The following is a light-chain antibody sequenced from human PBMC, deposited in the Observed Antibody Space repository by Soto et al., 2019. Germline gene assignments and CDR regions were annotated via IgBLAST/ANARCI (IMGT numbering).Light chain of an antibody. CDR3: QQYNNWPPIA. CDR1: QRVRNN. Sequence: EIMMTQSPATLSVSPGDRATLSCRASQRVRNNIARYQQKPGQTPRLLIYYASTRSTGIPARFSGSGSGTEFPLNLSSLQSEDFELYYCQQYNNWPPIAFGQGTRLAI. V-gene: IGKV3-15*01. J-gene: IGKJ5*01. CDR2: YAS.